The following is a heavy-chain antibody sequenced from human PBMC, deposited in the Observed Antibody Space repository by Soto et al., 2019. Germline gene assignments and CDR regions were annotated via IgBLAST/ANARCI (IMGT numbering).Heavy chain of an antibody. V-gene: IGHV1-46*01. D-gene: IGHD1-1*01. CDR2: INTNSGAT. CDR3: ARGGTVRVFWGYCQD. Sequence: QVQLVQSGAEVTMPGASVKISCKASGYTFTSSYIHWVRQAPGQGLEWMGIINTNSGATSYTQKFQGRVTMTRATSTTTVYMELSGLRSEDTAVYYCARGGTVRVFWGYCQDWGQGTLVTVSS. CDR1: GYTFTSSY. J-gene: IGHJ1*01.